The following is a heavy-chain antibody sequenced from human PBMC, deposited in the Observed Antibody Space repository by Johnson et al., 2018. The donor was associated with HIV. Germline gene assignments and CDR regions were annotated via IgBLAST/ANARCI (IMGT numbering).Heavy chain of an antibody. D-gene: IGHD3-9*01. V-gene: IGHV3-30*04. CDR3: AGESKAEFWLDHAFDI. CDR2: ISYDGSNK. Sequence: QVQLVESGGGVVQPGRSLRLSCAASGFTFSSYAMHWVRQAPGKGLEWVAVISYDGSNKYYADSVKGRFTISRDNSKNTLYLQMNSLRAEATALCYCAGESKAEFWLDHAFDIWGQGTMVTVSS. J-gene: IGHJ3*02. CDR1: GFTFSSYA.